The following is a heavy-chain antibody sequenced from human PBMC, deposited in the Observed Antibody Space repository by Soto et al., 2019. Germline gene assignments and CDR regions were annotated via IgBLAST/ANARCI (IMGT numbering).Heavy chain of an antibody. CDR2: IIPSCGSP. V-gene: IGHV1-69*01. CDR1: GGTLRSHD. J-gene: IGHJ6*02. Sequence: QVQLVQSGAEVKKPGSSVRVSCKASGGTLRSHDINWVRQAPGQGLEWLGGIIPSCGSPYYAQKFQGSVPITADASSITAYMELSSLSSEDTAVYYCAGTVEIPYYHGMDVWGQGTTVTVSS. D-gene: IGHD4-4*01. CDR3: AGTVEIPYYHGMDV.